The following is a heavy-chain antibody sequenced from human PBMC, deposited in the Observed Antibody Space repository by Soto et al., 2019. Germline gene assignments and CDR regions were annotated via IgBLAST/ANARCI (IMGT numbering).Heavy chain of an antibody. CDR2: IYYSGST. V-gene: IGHV4-30-4*01. Sequence: TSETLSLTCTVSGGSISSGDYYWSWIRQPPGKGLEWIGYIYYSGSTYYNPSLKSRVSISADTSKNHLSLNLSSLTAADTAVYYCASATIVSAGTGNWFDPWGQGILVTVSS. J-gene: IGHJ5*02. CDR3: ASATIVSAGTGNWFDP. D-gene: IGHD6-13*01. CDR1: GGSISSGDYY.